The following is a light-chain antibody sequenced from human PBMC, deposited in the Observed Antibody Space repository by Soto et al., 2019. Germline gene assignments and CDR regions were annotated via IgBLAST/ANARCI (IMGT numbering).Light chain of an antibody. V-gene: IGLV2-23*01. CDR1: RSDVGSYSL. CDR3: YSYAGSSTYV. CDR2: DGS. Sequence: QSALTQPASVSGSPGQSITISCTGTRSDVGSYSLVSWYQHHPGKAPKVIIYDGSERPSGVSNRFSGSKSGNTASLTISGLQAEDEADYYCYSYAGSSTYVFGTGTKVTVL. J-gene: IGLJ1*01.